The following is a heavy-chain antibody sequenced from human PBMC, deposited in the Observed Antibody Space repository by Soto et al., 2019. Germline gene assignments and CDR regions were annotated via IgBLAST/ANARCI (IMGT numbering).Heavy chain of an antibody. J-gene: IGHJ4*02. CDR2: ISYDGSNT. CDR1: GFTFSSYA. D-gene: IGHD6-19*01. V-gene: IGHV3-30-3*01. CDR3: ERVLGHRSGWVDY. Sequence: PGGSLRLSCAASGFTFSSYAMHWVRQAPGKGLEWVAVISYDGSNTYYADSVKGRFTISRDNSKNTLYLQMNSLRAEETAVYYCERVLGHRSGWVDYWGQGTLVTSPQ.